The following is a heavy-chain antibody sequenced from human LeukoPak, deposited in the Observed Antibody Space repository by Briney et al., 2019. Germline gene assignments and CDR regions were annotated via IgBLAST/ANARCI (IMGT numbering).Heavy chain of an antibody. D-gene: IGHD4-17*01. Sequence: GGSLRLSCAASGFTFSSYAMHWVRQAPGKGLEWVAVISYDGSNKYYADSVKGRFTISRDNSKNTLYLQMNSLRAEDTAVYYCARPRGPYGDYSLGYWGQGTLVTVSS. V-gene: IGHV3-30-3*01. CDR1: GFTFSSYA. J-gene: IGHJ4*02. CDR2: ISYDGSNK. CDR3: ARPRGPYGDYSLGY.